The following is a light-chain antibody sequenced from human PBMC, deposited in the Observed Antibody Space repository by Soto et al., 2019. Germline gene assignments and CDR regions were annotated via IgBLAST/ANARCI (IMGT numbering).Light chain of an antibody. V-gene: IGKV3-11*01. J-gene: IGKJ2*01. CDR1: QSVSSY. CDR3: QQRFNWPRFT. Sequence: EIVLTQSPATLSLSPGERATLSCRASQSVSSYLAWYQQKPGQAPRLLIYDASNRATGIPARFSGGGSGTDFTLTISSLEPEDFAVYYCQQRFNWPRFTLGQGPKLEIK. CDR2: DAS.